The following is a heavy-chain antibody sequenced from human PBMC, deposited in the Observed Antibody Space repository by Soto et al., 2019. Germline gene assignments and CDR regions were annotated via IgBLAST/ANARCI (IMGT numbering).Heavy chain of an antibody. CDR2: IYPGDSDT. CDR3: ARHPGLLWFGDYGMDV. J-gene: IGHJ6*02. V-gene: IGHV5-51*01. CDR1: GYSFTTYW. D-gene: IGHD3-10*01. Sequence: PGESLKISCKGSGYSFTTYWIAWVRQMPGKGLEWMGIIYPGDSDTRYSPSFQGQVTISADKSISTAYLQWSSLKASDTAMYYCARHPGLLWFGDYGMDVWGQGTTVTVSS.